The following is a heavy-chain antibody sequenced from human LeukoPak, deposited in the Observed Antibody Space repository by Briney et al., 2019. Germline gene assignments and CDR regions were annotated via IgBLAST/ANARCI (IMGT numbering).Heavy chain of an antibody. CDR3: TRVTGYLDY. Sequence: PGGPLRLSCTASGFTFGDYAMSWVRQAPGKGLEWVGFIRSKAYGGTTEYAASVKGRFTISRDDSKSIAYLQMNSLKTEDTAVYYCTRVTGYLDYWGQGTLVTVSS. J-gene: IGHJ4*02. CDR2: IRSKAYGGTT. CDR1: GFTFGDYA. V-gene: IGHV3-49*04.